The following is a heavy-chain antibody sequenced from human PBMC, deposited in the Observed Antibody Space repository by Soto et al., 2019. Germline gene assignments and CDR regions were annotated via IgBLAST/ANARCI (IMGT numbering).Heavy chain of an antibody. CDR3: ARDYDFSSGSYYFGY. D-gene: IGHD3-3*01. CDR2: INPNSGGA. CDR1: GYTFTAYQ. V-gene: IGHV1-2*02. Sequence: GASVKVSCKASGYTFTAYQIHWVRQAPGQGLEWMGWINPNSGGAYYAQKFQARVTMTRDTSISTDYMELSSLTSDDTAVYYCARDYDFSSGSYYFGYWGQGTLVTVSS. J-gene: IGHJ4*02.